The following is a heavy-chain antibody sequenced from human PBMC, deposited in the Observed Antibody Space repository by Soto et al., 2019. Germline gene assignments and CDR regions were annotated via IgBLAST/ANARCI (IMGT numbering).Heavy chain of an antibody. CDR1: GGTFSSYT. CDR2: IIPILGIA. CDR3: ARYCSGGSCEFTTFDY. J-gene: IGHJ4*02. V-gene: IGHV1-69*02. D-gene: IGHD2-15*01. Sequence: ASVKVSCKACGGTFSSYTISWVRQAPGQGLEWMGRIIPILGIANYAQKFQGRVTITADKSTSTAYMELSSLRSEDTAVYYCARYCSGGSCEFTTFDYWGQGTLVTVSS.